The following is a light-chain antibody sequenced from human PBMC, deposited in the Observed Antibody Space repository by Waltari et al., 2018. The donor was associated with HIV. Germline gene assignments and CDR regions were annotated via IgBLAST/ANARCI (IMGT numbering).Light chain of an antibody. CDR3: GAWDDSLSAWV. CDR1: RSTFEFNY. CDR2: KNN. V-gene: IGLV1-47*01. Sequence: QSVLTQPPSASGTPGQRIIISCSGGRSTFEFNYVNWFQHHPGAAPTLLIQKNNQRTSGVPDRFSASKSGTSASLAIRGLRSEDEADYYCGAWDDSLSAWVFGGGTKLSVL. J-gene: IGLJ3*02.